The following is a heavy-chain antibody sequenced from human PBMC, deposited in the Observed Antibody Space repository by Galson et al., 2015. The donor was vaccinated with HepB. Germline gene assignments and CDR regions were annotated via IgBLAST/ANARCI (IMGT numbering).Heavy chain of an antibody. V-gene: IGHV6-1*01. CDR2: AYFMSKWYN. Sequence: CAISGDSVSSNSASWNWVRQSPSRGLEWLGRAYFMSKWYNDYAVSVKTRITIIEGTSKNQFSLHLDSVTPDDTAVYYCARAPNFKSGWPNYYSYYYGLDVWGQGTTVTVSS. CDR1: GDSVSSNSAS. D-gene: IGHD6-19*01. CDR3: ARAPNFKSGWPNYYSYYYGLDV. J-gene: IGHJ6*02.